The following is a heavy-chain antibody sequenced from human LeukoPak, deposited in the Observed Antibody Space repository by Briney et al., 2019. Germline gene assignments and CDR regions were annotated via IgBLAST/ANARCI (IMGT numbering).Heavy chain of an antibody. D-gene: IGHD2-2*01. J-gene: IGHJ5*02. V-gene: IGHV1-46*01. Sequence: ASVKVSCKASGYTFTSYYMHWVRQAPGQGLEWMGIINPSGGSTSYAQKFQGRVTMTRDTSTSTVYMELSSLRSEDTAVYYCARRRGSSTALGGGWFDPWGQGTLVTVSS. CDR3: ARRRGSSTALGGGWFDP. CDR1: GYTFTSYY. CDR2: INPSGGST.